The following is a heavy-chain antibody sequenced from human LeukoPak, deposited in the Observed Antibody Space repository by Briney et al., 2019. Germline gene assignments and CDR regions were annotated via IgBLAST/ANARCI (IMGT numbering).Heavy chain of an antibody. J-gene: IGHJ6*02. CDR1: GFTFSSYW. Sequence: QSGGSLRLSCAASGFTFSSYWMSWVRQAPGKGLEWVANIKQDGSEKYYVDSVKGRFTISRDNAKNSLYLQMNSLRAEDTAVYYCARGGDGYNSRIYYYYGMDVWGQGTTVTVSS. CDR2: IKQDGSEK. CDR3: ARGGDGYNSRIYYYYGMDV. D-gene: IGHD5-24*01. V-gene: IGHV3-7*01.